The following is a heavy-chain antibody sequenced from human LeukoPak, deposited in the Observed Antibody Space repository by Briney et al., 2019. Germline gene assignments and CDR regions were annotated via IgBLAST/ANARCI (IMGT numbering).Heavy chain of an antibody. V-gene: IGHV4-59*08. CDR1: GGSISSYY. CDR3: ARPYTSGRYGAFDI. Sequence: SETLSLTCTVSGGSISSYYWSWIRQPPGKGLEWIGYIYDSGSTKYNLSLKSRVTISVDTSNNQFSLKLSSVTAADTAVYYCARPYTSGRYGAFDIWGQGTMVTVSS. D-gene: IGHD6-19*01. CDR2: IYDSGST. J-gene: IGHJ3*02.